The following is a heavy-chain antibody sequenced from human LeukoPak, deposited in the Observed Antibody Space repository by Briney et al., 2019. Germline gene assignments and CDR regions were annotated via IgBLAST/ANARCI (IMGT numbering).Heavy chain of an antibody. D-gene: IGHD5-12*01. Sequence: GGSLRLSCAASGFTFSNYAMHWVRQAPHKGLEWVAVISYDGSTKYYADSVKGRFTISRDNSKNTLSLHMASLTVEDTAMYYCARDHSGYDYWFDYWGQETLVTVSS. V-gene: IGHV3-30-3*01. CDR3: ARDHSGYDYWFDY. CDR1: GFTFSNYA. J-gene: IGHJ4*02. CDR2: ISYDGSTK.